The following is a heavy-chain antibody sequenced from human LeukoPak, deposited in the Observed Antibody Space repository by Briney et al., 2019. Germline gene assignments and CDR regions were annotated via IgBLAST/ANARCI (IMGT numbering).Heavy chain of an antibody. D-gene: IGHD6-13*01. CDR1: GGSFSGYY. CDR2: INHSGST. Sequence: PSETLSLTCAVYGGSFSGYYWGWIRQPPGKGLEWIGEINHSGSTNYNPSLKSRVTISVDTSKNQFSLKLSSVTAADTAVYYCATTFHSSSWYAGAFDIWGQGTMVTVSS. V-gene: IGHV4-34*01. J-gene: IGHJ3*02. CDR3: ATTFHSSSWYAGAFDI.